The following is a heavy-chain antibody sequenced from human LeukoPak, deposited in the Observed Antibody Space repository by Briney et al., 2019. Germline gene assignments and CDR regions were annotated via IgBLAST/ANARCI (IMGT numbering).Heavy chain of an antibody. CDR3: ARGSAHYGDYSV. Sequence: ASVKVSCKASGYTFTSYGISWVRQAPGQGLGWMGWISAYNGNTNYAQKLQGRVTMTTDTSTSTAYMELRSLGSDDTAVYYCARGSAHYGDYSVWGQGTLVTVSS. D-gene: IGHD4-17*01. CDR2: ISAYNGNT. V-gene: IGHV1-18*01. J-gene: IGHJ4*02. CDR1: GYTFTSYG.